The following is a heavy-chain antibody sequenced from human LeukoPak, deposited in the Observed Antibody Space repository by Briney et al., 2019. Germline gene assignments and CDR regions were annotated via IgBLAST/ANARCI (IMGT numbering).Heavy chain of an antibody. CDR3: AKALDILTGYLLDY. Sequence: PGGSLRLSCAASGFTFDDYAMHWVRQAPGKGLEWVSAISGSGGSTYYADSVKGRFTISRDNSKNTLYLQMNSLRAEDTAVYYCAKALDILTGYLLDYWGQGTLVTVSS. J-gene: IGHJ4*02. V-gene: IGHV3-23*01. CDR1: GFTFDDYA. CDR2: ISGSGGST. D-gene: IGHD3-9*01.